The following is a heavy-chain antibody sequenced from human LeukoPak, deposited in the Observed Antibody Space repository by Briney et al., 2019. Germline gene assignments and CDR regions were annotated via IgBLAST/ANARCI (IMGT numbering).Heavy chain of an antibody. Sequence: PGGSLRLSCAASGFTFTSYGMSWVRQAPGKGLEWVSTITGSGGSTYYADSVKGRFTISRDNSKNTLYLQMNSLRAEDTAVYYCAKGIKDIAAAGLTDYYFDYWGQGTLVTVSS. J-gene: IGHJ4*02. V-gene: IGHV3-23*01. CDR2: ITGSGGST. CDR3: AKGIKDIAAAGLTDYYFDY. CDR1: GFTFTSYG. D-gene: IGHD6-13*01.